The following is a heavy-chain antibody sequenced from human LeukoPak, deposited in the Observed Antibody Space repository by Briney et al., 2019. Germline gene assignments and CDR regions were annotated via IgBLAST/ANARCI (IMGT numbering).Heavy chain of an antibody. CDR3: ARVSVAGRGGFDY. Sequence: SETLSLTCTVSGGSINNYYWSWIRQPPGKGLEWIGYIHYSGSTNYNPSLKSRVTISVDTSKNQFSLNLSSVTAADTAVYYCARVSVAGRGGFDYWGQGTLVTISS. CDR2: IHYSGST. CDR1: GGSINNYY. D-gene: IGHD6-19*01. J-gene: IGHJ4*02. V-gene: IGHV4-59*08.